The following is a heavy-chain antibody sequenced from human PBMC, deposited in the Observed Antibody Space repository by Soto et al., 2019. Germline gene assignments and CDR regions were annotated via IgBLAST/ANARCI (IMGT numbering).Heavy chain of an antibody. CDR2: IIPIFGTA. D-gene: IGHD1-1*01. Sequence: GASVKVSCKASGGTFSSYAISWVRQAPGQGLEWMGGIIPIFGTANYAQKFQGRVTITADESTSTAYMELSSLRSKDTAVYYCASVHTTGSFYFDYWGQGTLVTVSS. CDR1: GGTFSSYA. V-gene: IGHV1-69*13. J-gene: IGHJ4*02. CDR3: ASVHTTGSFYFDY.